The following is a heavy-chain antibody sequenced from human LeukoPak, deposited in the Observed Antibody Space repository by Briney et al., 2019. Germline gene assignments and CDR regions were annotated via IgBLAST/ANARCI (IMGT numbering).Heavy chain of an antibody. V-gene: IGHV4-30-4*01. D-gene: IGHD3-10*01. CDR1: GGSIGSGDYY. J-gene: IGHJ4*02. Sequence: SETLSLTCTVSGGSIGSGDYYWSWIRQPPGKGLEWIGYIYYSGSTYYNPSLKSRVTISVDTSKNQFSLKLSSVTAADTAVYYCARAKLLMFDYWGQGTLVTVSS. CDR2: IYYSGST. CDR3: ARAKLLMFDY.